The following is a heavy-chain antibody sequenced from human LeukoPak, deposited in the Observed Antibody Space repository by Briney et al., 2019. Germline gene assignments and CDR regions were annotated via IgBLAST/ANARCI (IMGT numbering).Heavy chain of an antibody. J-gene: IGHJ4*02. CDR2: IRGDGGAT. V-gene: IGHV3-43*02. CDR1: GFNFDGSF. Sequence: PGGSLRLSCAASGFNFDGSFMHWVRQAPGKGLECVSFIRGDGGATYSIDSVRGRFTISRDNSKNSLYLQLESLRTDDTALYFCATSHGWSPDHWGQGTLVTVSS. D-gene: IGHD6-19*01. CDR3: ATSHGWSPDH.